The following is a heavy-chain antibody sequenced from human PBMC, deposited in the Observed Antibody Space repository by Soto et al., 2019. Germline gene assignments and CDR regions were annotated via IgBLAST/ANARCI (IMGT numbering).Heavy chain of an antibody. D-gene: IGHD3-10*01. CDR2: VNPNNGDT. J-gene: IGHJ4*02. V-gene: IGHV1-8*01. CDR1: GYTFSNYD. CDR3: AKVSRKGSAIDFDY. Sequence: QVQLVQSGAELKKPGASVKVSCKASGYTFSNYDMNWVRQATGQGPKRIGWVNPNNGDTGYAQKFQGRVTLTTDISTTTAYMEVTSLRSEDTAIYYCAKVSRKGSAIDFDYWGQGTLITVSS.